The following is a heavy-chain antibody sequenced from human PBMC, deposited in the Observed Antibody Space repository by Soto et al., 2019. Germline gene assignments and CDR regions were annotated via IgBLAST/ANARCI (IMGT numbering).Heavy chain of an antibody. CDR3: ALIKDCSRTDFFLASFDP. CDR1: GLSLSNAKLG. D-gene: IGHD2-2*01. J-gene: IGHJ5*02. V-gene: IGHV2-26*01. CDR2: IFSNDDK. Sequence: SGPTLVNPTETLTLTCTVSGLSLSNAKLGVSWIRQPPGKALEWLAHIFSNDDKSYTTSLDRRLTSSKDTSKSQVVLTMTNLDPVDSGTYYCALIKDCSRTDFFLASFDPWGQGTLVTVSS.